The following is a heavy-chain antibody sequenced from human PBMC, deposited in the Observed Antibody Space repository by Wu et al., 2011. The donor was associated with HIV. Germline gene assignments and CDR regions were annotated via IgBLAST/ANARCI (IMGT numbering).Heavy chain of an antibody. J-gene: IGHJ4*02. CDR3: ARGHSEIAKLDY. CDR2: INAYNVKT. D-gene: IGHD6-13*01. Sequence: QVHLEQSGAEVKKPGASVRISCKASGYTFGSYTIAWVRQAPGQGLEWLGWINAYNVKTKYAQKFQGRVTITADESTNTAYMELSSLRSEDTAVYYCARGHSEIAKLDYWGQGTLVTVSS. CDR1: GYTFGSYT. V-gene: IGHV1-18*01.